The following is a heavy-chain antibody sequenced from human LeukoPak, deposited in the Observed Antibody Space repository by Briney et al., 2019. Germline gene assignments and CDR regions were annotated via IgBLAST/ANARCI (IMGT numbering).Heavy chain of an antibody. Sequence: PGRSLRLSCAASGFTFSSYGMHWVRQAPGKGLEWVAVIWYDGSNKYYADSVKGRFTISRDNSKNTLYLQMNSLRAEDTAVYYCARANYGSGSYASVVDYWGHGTLVTVSS. J-gene: IGHJ4*01. CDR2: IWYDGSNK. V-gene: IGHV3-33*01. D-gene: IGHD3-10*01. CDR3: ARANYGSGSYASVVDY. CDR1: GFTFSSYG.